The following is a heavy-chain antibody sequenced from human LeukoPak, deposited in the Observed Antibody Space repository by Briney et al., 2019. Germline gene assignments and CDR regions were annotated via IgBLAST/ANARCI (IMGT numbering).Heavy chain of an antibody. CDR2: IGTVADT. V-gene: IGHV3-13*01. Sequence: GGSLRLSCAASGFNFKNYDFHWVRQVAGKRLEWVAGIGTVADTFYPDSVMGRFTISRENAKNSFYLQMNSLRAGDTAVYYCARGWGGHGRSWGALDFWGQGILATVSS. J-gene: IGHJ4*02. CDR1: GFNFKNYD. CDR3: ARGWGGHGRSWGALDF. D-gene: IGHD3-16*01.